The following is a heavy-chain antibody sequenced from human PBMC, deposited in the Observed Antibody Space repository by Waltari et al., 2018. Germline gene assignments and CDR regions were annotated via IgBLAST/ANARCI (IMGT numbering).Heavy chain of an antibody. V-gene: IGHV4-59*12. D-gene: IGHD5-12*01. CDR1: GCSIRSFY. J-gene: IGHJ4*02. CDR2: IYYSGTT. Sequence: QVQLQESGPGLVKPSETLSLNCTVSGCSIRSFYWSWIRQPPGKGLEWIGYIYYSGTTSYNPSLKSRVTISLDMSRNQFSLKLSSVTAADTAIYYCARSVYDYRASFDYWGQGNMVTVSS. CDR3: ARSVYDYRASFDY.